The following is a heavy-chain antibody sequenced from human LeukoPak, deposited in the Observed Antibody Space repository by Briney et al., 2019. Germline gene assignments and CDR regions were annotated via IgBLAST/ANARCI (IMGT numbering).Heavy chain of an antibody. D-gene: IGHD4-17*01. CDR1: GFILSGYW. CDR3: ASDFHGAHDC. CDR2: TNPDGRIT. V-gene: IGHV3-74*01. J-gene: IGHJ4*02. Sequence: PGGSLRLSCAASGFILSGYWIHWVRQAPGKGLVWVARTNPDGRITNYADSVKGRFTISRDNAKNTLYLQMNSPRVDDTAVYYCASDFHGAHDCWGQGTLVTVSS.